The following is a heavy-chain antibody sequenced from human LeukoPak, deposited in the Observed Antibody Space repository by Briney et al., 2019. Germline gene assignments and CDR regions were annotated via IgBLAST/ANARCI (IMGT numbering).Heavy chain of an antibody. J-gene: IGHJ4*02. CDR1: GLTFSSYA. CDR2: ISYDGSNK. CDR3: ARDSLDSSGYYPDY. Sequence: GGSLRLSCAASGLTFSSYAMHWVRQAPGKGLEWVAVISYDGSNKYYADSVKGRFTISRDNSKNTLYLQMNSLRAEDTAVYYCARDSLDSSGYYPDYWGQGTLVTVPS. D-gene: IGHD3-22*01. V-gene: IGHV3-30-3*01.